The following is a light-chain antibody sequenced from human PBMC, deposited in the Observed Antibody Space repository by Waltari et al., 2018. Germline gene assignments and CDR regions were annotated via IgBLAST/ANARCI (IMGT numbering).Light chain of an antibody. V-gene: IGKV2-28*01. CDR2: LAF. CDR3: MQTLQAPVT. J-gene: IGKJ1*01. Sequence: DIVMTQSPLSLPVTPGEPASISCRSSQSLLHRNGYTSLDWYLQKPGQSPQLLIYLAFNRAAGVPDRFSGSGSATDFTQKISRVEAEDVGVYYCMQTLQAPVTFGQGTKVEIK. CDR1: QSLLHRNGYTS.